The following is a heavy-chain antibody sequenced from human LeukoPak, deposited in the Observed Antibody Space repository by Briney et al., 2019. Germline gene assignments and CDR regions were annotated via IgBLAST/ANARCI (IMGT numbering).Heavy chain of an antibody. CDR2: IYYSGST. CDR3: ARVPGFNYYYYMDV. V-gene: IGHV4-39*07. J-gene: IGHJ6*03. CDR1: GGSISSGGYY. D-gene: IGHD1-14*01. Sequence: SETLSLTCTVSGGSISSGGYYWGWIRQPPGKGLEWIGNIYYSGSTYYNSSLESRVTISVDTSKNHFSLNLSSVTAADTAVYYCARVPGFNYYYYMDVWGKGTTVTVSS.